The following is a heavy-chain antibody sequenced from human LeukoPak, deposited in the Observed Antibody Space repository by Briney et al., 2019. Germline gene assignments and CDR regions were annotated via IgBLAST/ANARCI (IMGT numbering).Heavy chain of an antibody. CDR1: GGXXXSYY. V-gene: IGHV4-59*01. D-gene: IGHD6-13*01. CDR2: IYYSGST. J-gene: IGHJ5*02. CDR3: ARRSSSWYGGWFDP. Sequence: CTXXGGXXXSYYWSWIRQPPGKGLEWIGYIYYSGSTNYNPSLKSRVTISVDTSKNQFSLKLSSVTAADTAVYYCARRSSSWYGGWFDPWGQGTLVTVSS.